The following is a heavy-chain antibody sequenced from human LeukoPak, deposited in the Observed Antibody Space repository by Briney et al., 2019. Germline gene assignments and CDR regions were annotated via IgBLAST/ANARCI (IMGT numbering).Heavy chain of an antibody. CDR2: IDPSDSYT. CDR1: GYSFTSYW. CDR3: ARRRYYDSSGYPVWDY. Sequence: GESLKISCKGSGYSFTSYWISWVRQMPGKGLEWMGRIDPSDSYTNYSPSFQGHVTISADKSISTAYLQWSSLKASDTAMYYCARRRYYDSSGYPVWDYWGQGTLVTVSS. D-gene: IGHD3-22*01. J-gene: IGHJ4*02. V-gene: IGHV5-10-1*01.